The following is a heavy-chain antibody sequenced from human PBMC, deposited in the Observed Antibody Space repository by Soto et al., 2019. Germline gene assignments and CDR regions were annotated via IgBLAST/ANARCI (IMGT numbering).Heavy chain of an antibody. D-gene: IGHD3-22*01. CDR2: IYYSGST. V-gene: IGHV4-30-4*01. J-gene: IGHJ5*02. Sequence: SETLSLTCTVSGGSISSGDYYWSWIRQPPGKGPEWIGYIYYSGSTYYNPSLKSRVTISVDTSKNQFSLKLSSVTAADTAVYYCAREGYYDSSGYPSHFQYNWFDPWGQGTLVTVSS. CDR1: GGSISSGDYY. CDR3: AREGYYDSSGYPSHFQYNWFDP.